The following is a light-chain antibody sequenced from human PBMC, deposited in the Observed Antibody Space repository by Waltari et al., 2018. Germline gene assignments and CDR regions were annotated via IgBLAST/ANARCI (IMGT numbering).Light chain of an antibody. CDR3: QTGGHGTWV. J-gene: IGLJ3*02. Sequence: QLVLTQSPSASASLGASVKLTCTLSSGHSSNVIAWLHQQPEKGPRYLLKVNSDGSHSKGDEIPGRFSGSSSGAERYLTISSLQSEDEADYYCQTGGHGTWVFGGGTKLTVL. CDR1: SGHSSNV. V-gene: IGLV4-69*01. CDR2: VNSDGSH.